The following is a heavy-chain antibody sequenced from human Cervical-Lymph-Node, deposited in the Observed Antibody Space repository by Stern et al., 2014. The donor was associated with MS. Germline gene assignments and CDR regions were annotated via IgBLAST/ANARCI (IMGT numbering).Heavy chain of an antibody. CDR2: IRTKPFGETT. D-gene: IGHD6-19*01. Sequence: VQLVESGGGLVQPGRSLRLSCSASGISFGDYAMSWVRQAPGKGLEWVAFIRTKPFGETTDYAASVKGRFTISRDDSKRIAYLQLNSLKTEDTAVYHCTTFRWQXLVHDYWGQGTGVTVAS. CDR1: GISFGDYA. CDR3: TTFRWQXLVHDY. J-gene: IGHJ4*02. V-gene: IGHV3-49*04.